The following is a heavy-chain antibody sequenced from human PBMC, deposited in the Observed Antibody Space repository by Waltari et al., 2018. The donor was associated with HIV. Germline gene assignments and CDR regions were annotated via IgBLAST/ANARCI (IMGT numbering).Heavy chain of an antibody. CDR1: GGSISSSSYY. CDR2: IYYSGST. CDR3: ARGSSRVSVTTLSNWFDP. D-gene: IGHD4-17*01. V-gene: IGHV4-39*07. Sequence: QLQLQESGPGLVKPSETLSLTCTVSGGSISSSSYYWGWIRQPPGKGMEGIGSIYYSGSTYYNPSLKSRVTISVDTSKNQFSLKLSSVTAADTAVYYCARGSSRVSVTTLSNWFDPWGQGTLVTVSS. J-gene: IGHJ5*02.